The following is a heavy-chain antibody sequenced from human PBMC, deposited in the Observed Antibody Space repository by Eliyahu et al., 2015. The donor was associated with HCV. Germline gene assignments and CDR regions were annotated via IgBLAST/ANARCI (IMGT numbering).Heavy chain of an antibody. Sequence: QVQLVQSGAEVKKPGSSVKVSCKASGGTFSTYAISWVRQAPGQGLEWMGGXXPIFATXHXAQKFHGRVTITADDSTSTAYMELSSLRSDDTAVYYCARAFGVVPSEYYFVYWGQGTXVTVSS. CDR2: XXPIFATX. V-gene: IGHV1-69*01. CDR3: ARAFGVVPSEYYFVY. J-gene: IGHJ4*02. D-gene: IGHD3-3*01. CDR1: GGTFSTYA.